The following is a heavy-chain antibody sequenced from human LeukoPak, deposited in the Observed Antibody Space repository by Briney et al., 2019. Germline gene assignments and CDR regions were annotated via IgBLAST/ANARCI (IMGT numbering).Heavy chain of an antibody. J-gene: IGHJ4*02. Sequence: GGSLRLSCAASGFTFSNFWMNWVRQAPGKGLEWVANIKQDGSEKYYVDSVKGRFTISRDNAKNSLYLQMNSLRAEDTALYYCARGEGVKLLWFEESSTYYMDVWGQGTLVTVSS. CDR3: ARGEGVKLLWFEESSTYYMDV. V-gene: IGHV3-7*01. D-gene: IGHD3-10*01. CDR2: IKQDGSEK. CDR1: GFTFSNFW.